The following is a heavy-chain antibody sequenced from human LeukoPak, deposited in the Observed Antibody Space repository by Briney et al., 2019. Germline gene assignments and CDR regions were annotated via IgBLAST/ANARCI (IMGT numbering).Heavy chain of an antibody. CDR2: INSDGSST. V-gene: IGHV3-74*01. D-gene: IGHD6-13*01. Sequence: GGSLRLSCAASGFTFSSYWMHWVRQAPGKGLVWVSRINSDGSSTSYADSVKGRFTISRDNAKNTLYLQMNSLRAEDTAVYYCARDSSSYYYYYYMDVWGKGTTVTISS. CDR3: ARDSSSYYYYYYMDV. CDR1: GFTFSSYW. J-gene: IGHJ6*03.